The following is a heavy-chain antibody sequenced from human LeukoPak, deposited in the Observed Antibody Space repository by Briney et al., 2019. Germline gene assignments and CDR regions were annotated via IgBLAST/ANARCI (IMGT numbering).Heavy chain of an antibody. D-gene: IGHD6-13*01. V-gene: IGHV4-34*01. Sequence: SETLSLTCAVYGGSFSGYYWSWIRQPPGKGLEWIGEINYSGSTNYNPSLKSRVTISVDTSKNQFSLKLSSVTAADTAVYYCARFRSSSWYEFDYWGQGTLVTVSS. CDR3: ARFRSSSWYEFDY. CDR2: INYSGST. CDR1: GGSFSGYY. J-gene: IGHJ4*02.